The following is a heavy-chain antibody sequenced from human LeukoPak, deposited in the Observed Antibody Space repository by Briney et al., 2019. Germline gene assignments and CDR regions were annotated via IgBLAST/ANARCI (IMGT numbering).Heavy chain of an antibody. D-gene: IGHD6-13*01. V-gene: IGHV3-23*01. CDR3: AKGRWVAAAVTQQPHDY. CDR1: RFTFSSYA. J-gene: IGHJ4*02. CDR2: ISGSGGST. Sequence: GGSLRLSCAASRFTFSSYAMGWVRQAPGKGLEWVSAISGSGGSTYYADSVKGRFTISRDNSKNTMYLQMNSLRAEDTAVYYCAKGRWVAAAVTQQPHDYWGQGTLVTVSS.